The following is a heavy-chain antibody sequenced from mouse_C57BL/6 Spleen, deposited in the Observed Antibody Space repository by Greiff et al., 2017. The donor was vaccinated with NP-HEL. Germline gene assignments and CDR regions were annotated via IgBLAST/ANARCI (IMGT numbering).Heavy chain of an antibody. CDR3: ARGDSTGYVLDY. J-gene: IGHJ2*01. CDR2: IYPRSGNT. V-gene: IGHV1-81*01. Sequence: QVQLQQSGAELARPGASVKLSCKASGYTFTSYGISWVKQRTGQGLEWIGEIYPRSGNTYYNEKFKGKATLTADKSSSTAYMELRSLTSEDSAGDICARGDSTGYVLDYWGQGTTLTVSS. CDR1: GYTFTSYG. D-gene: IGHD3-2*02.